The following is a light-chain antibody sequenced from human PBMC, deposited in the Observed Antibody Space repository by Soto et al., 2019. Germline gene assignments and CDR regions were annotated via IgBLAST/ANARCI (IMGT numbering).Light chain of an antibody. J-gene: IGKJ4*01. CDR3: QKYNSALLT. Sequence: DIQMTQSPSSLSASIGDRITITCRASQGISNYLAWYQQKPGKVPKLLIYVASTLQSRVPSRFSGSGSGTDFTLTITSLQPEDVATYYCQKYNSALLTFGVGTKVEIK. V-gene: IGKV1-27*01. CDR2: VAS. CDR1: QGISNY.